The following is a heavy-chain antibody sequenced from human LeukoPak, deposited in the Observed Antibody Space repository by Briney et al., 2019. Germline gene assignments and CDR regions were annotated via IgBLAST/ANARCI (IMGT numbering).Heavy chain of an antibody. Sequence: SETLSLTCAVYGGSFSGYYWSWIRQPPGKGLEWIGEISHSGSTNYNPSLKSRVTISVDTSKNQFSLKLSSVTAADTAVYYCARVADTAMARYYYYMDVWGKGTTVTVSS. V-gene: IGHV4-34*01. CDR1: GGSFSGYY. J-gene: IGHJ6*03. CDR3: ARVADTAMARYYYYMDV. D-gene: IGHD5-18*01. CDR2: ISHSGST.